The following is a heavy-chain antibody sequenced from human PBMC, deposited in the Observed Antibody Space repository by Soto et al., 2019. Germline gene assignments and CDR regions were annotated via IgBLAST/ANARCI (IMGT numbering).Heavy chain of an antibody. Sequence: ASVKVSCKASGGTFSSYAISWVRQAPGQGLEWMGGIIPIFGTANYAQKFQGRVTITADESTSTAYMELSSLRSEDTAVYYCAGDSSGYYYVPTDYWGLGTLVTVSS. V-gene: IGHV1-69*13. J-gene: IGHJ4*02. CDR1: GGTFSSYA. D-gene: IGHD3-22*01. CDR3: AGDSSGYYYVPTDY. CDR2: IIPIFGTA.